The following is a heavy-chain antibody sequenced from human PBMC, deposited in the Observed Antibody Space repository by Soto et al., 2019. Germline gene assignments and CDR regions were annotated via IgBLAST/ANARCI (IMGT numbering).Heavy chain of an antibody. CDR3: ARGKGRAARPYYYYYGMDV. D-gene: IGHD6-6*01. Sequence: SETLSLTCTVSGYSISSGSYWAWIRQPPGKGPEWIASIYHGGTTFYNPSLKSRITISVDTSNNQFSLKLTSVTAADTAVYYCARGKGRAARPYYYYYGMDVWGQGTTVTVSS. CDR2: IYHGGTT. V-gene: IGHV4-38-2*02. J-gene: IGHJ6*02. CDR1: GYSISSGSY.